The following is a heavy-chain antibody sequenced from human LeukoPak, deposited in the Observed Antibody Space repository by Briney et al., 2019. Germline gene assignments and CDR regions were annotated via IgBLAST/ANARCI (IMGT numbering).Heavy chain of an antibody. J-gene: IGHJ3*02. CDR2: IYSGGST. Sequence: GGSLRLSCAASGFTVSSNYMSWVRQAPGKGLEWVSVIYSGGSTYYADSVKGRFTISRDNSKNTLYLQMNSLRAEDTAVYYCAKGKSSLEGAFDIWGQGTMVTVSS. D-gene: IGHD6-13*01. CDR3: AKGKSSLEGAFDI. CDR1: GFTVSSNY. V-gene: IGHV3-53*01.